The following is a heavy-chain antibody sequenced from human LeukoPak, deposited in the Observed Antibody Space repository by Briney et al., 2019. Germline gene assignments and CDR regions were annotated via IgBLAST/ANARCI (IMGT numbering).Heavy chain of an antibody. J-gene: IGHJ4*02. Sequence: GGSLRLSCAASGFTFSSYAMSWVRQAPGKGLEWVSVISGSGGSTYYADSVKGRFTISRDNSKNTLYLQMNSLRAEDTAVYYCANLNSYGYVSDYWGQRTLVTVSS. CDR1: GFTFSSYA. V-gene: IGHV3-23*01. CDR2: ISGSGGST. D-gene: IGHD5-18*01. CDR3: ANLNSYGYVSDY.